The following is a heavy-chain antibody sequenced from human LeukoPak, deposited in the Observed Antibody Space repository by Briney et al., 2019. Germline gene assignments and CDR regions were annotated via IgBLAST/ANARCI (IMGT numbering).Heavy chain of an antibody. Sequence: GGSLRLSCAASGFTFSSYAMSWVRQAPGKGLEWVSAIIGSGSSTYYADSVKGRFTISRDNSKNTLFLQMNRLRAEDTAVYYCAKDRAQQLVLDFWGQGTLVTVSS. D-gene: IGHD6-13*01. V-gene: IGHV3-23*01. CDR3: AKDRAQQLVLDF. J-gene: IGHJ4*02. CDR1: GFTFSSYA. CDR2: IIGSGSST.